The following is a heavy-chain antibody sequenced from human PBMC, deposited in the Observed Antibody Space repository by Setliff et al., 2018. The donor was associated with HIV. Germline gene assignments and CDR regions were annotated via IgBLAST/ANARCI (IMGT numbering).Heavy chain of an antibody. CDR2: ISSSGSTT. D-gene: IGHD3-3*01. CDR3: ARAMAADFWSAYYGSKGGPAFDP. J-gene: IGHJ5*02. CDR1: GFTFSDYY. Sequence: GSLRLSCAASGFTFSDYYKSWIRQAPGKGLAWVSYISSSGSTTYYADSVKGRFTISRDNAKKSLYLQMNSLRAEDTAMYYCARAMAADFWSAYYGSKGGPAFDPWGQGTLVTVSS. V-gene: IGHV3-11*04.